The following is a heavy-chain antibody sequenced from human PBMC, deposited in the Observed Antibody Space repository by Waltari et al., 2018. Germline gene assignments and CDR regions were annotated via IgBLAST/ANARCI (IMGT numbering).Heavy chain of an antibody. CDR3: AKDRALGFDS. Sequence: QVQLVESGGGVVQPGRSLTLSCVVSGFRFSASGFHWVRQATGKGLEWLSLITNDVNKYSAESVKGRFSVSRDNSRNTIYLQMNSLKPEDTAIYYCAKDRALGFDSWGQGTLVTVSS. CDR2: ITNDVNK. CDR1: GFRFSASG. J-gene: IGHJ4*02. V-gene: IGHV3-30*18. D-gene: IGHD3-10*01.